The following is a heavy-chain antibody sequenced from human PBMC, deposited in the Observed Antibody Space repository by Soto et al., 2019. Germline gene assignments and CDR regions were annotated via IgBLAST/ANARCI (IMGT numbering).Heavy chain of an antibody. Sequence: SETLSLTCTVSGGSISSYYWSWIRQPPGKGLEWIGYIYYSGSTNYNPSLKSRVTISVDTSKNQFSLKLSSVTAADTAVYYCARVRFLEWLFDAFDIWGQGTMVTVSS. CDR1: GGSISSYY. D-gene: IGHD3-3*01. J-gene: IGHJ3*02. CDR3: ARVRFLEWLFDAFDI. CDR2: IYYSGST. V-gene: IGHV4-59*01.